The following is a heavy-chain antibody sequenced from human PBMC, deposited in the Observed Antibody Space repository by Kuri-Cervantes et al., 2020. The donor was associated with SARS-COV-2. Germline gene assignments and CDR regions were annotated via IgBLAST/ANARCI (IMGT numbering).Heavy chain of an antibody. V-gene: IGHV4-34*01. Sequence: SETLSLTCAVYGGSFSGYYWSWIRQPPGKGLEWIGEINHSGSTNYNPSLKSRVTISVDTSKNQFSLKLSSVTAADTAVYYCARVGRFLEWLLSVGGYYYYMDVWGKGTTVTGSS. D-gene: IGHD3-3*01. CDR1: GGSFSGYY. CDR2: INHSGST. J-gene: IGHJ6*03. CDR3: ARVGRFLEWLLSVGGYYYYMDV.